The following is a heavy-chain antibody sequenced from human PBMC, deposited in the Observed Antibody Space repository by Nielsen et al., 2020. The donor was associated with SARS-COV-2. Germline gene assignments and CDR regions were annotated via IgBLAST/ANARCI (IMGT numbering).Heavy chain of an antibody. Sequence: SETLSLTCTVSGGSISSSSYYWGWIRQPPGKGLEWIGSIYYSGSTYYNPSLKSRVTISVDTSKNQFSLKLSSVTAADTAVYYCARVGSRIATPRDAFDIWGQGTMVTVSS. D-gene: IGHD6-13*01. CDR3: ARVGSRIATPRDAFDI. CDR1: GGSISSSSYY. V-gene: IGHV4-39*07. J-gene: IGHJ3*02. CDR2: IYYSGST.